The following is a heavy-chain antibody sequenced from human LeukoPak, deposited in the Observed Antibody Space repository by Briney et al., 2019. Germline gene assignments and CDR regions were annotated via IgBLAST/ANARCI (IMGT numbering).Heavy chain of an antibody. CDR2: IYDGGTT. Sequence: GGSLRLSCAASGLTVSTNYMTWVRQAPGKWLEWVSAIYDGGTTYYADSVKGRFTLSRDNSKNTLYLQMNSLRAEDTAVYYCGSYSLSSRRDYWGQGTLVTVSS. D-gene: IGHD1-26*01. CDR3: GSYSLSSRRDY. V-gene: IGHV3-53*01. J-gene: IGHJ4*02. CDR1: GLTVSTNY.